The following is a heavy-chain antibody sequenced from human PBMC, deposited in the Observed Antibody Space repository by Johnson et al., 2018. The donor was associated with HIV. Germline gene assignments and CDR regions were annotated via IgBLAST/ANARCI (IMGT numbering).Heavy chain of an antibody. V-gene: IGHV3-20*04. D-gene: IGHD4-17*01. Sequence: VQLVESGGGVVQPGGSLRLSCAASGFIFDDYDMSWVRQAPGKGLEWVSGINWNGGSTGYVDSVKGRFTISRDNAKNSLYLQMNSLRAEDTALYYCATDVYGAREWRPAFDIWGQGTMVTVSS. CDR1: GFIFDDYD. J-gene: IGHJ3*02. CDR2: INWNGGST. CDR3: ATDVYGAREWRPAFDI.